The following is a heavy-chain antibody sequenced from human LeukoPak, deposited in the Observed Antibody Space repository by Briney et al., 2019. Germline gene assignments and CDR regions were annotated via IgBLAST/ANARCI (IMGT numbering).Heavy chain of an antibody. CDR1: GYTFTGYY. J-gene: IGHJ6*02. V-gene: IGHV1-2*02. Sequence: ASVKVSCKASGYTFTGYYMHWVRQAPGQGLEWMGWINPNSGGTNYAQKFQGRVTMTRDTSISTAYMELSRLRSDDTAVYYCARDGLAAAGGSGYYYYGMDVWGQGTTVTVSS. CDR3: ARDGLAAAGGSGYYYYGMDV. D-gene: IGHD6-13*01. CDR2: INPNSGGT.